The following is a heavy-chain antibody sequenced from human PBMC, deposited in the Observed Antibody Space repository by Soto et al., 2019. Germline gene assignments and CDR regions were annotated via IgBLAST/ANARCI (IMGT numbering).Heavy chain of an antibody. J-gene: IGHJ6*02. CDR2: IYTSGST. V-gene: IGHV4-4*07. CDR3: AREGASGFGMDV. CDR1: GGSIRSYY. Sequence: QVHLQESGPGLVKPSETLSLTCNVSGGSIRSYYWSWVRQPAGKPLEWIGRIYTSGSTNYNPSLKSRVSMSVDTSKNQFSLEVTSVTAADTAVYYCAREGASGFGMDVWGLGTTVTVSS. D-gene: IGHD1-26*01.